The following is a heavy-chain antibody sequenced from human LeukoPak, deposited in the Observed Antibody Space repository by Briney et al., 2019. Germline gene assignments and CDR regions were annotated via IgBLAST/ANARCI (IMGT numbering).Heavy chain of an antibody. CDR3: ARDRGPGGRLGYCSGGSCYSEFDY. CDR2: IKQDGSKK. J-gene: IGHJ4*02. D-gene: IGHD2-15*01. V-gene: IGHV3-7*05. Sequence: GGSLRLSCAASGFTFSSYWMSGVRQAPGKGLEWVANIKQDGSKKYYVDSVKGRFTISRDNAKNSLYLQMNRLRAEDTAVYYCARDRGPGGRLGYCSGGSCYSEFDYWGQGTLVTVSS. CDR1: GFTFSSYW.